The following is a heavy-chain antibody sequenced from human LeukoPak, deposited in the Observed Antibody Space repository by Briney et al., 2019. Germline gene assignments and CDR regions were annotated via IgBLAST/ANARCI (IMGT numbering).Heavy chain of an antibody. J-gene: IGHJ4*02. V-gene: IGHV3-30*04. D-gene: IGHD6-19*01. CDR3: ARGLRIAVAGNIDY. CDR1: GFTFSSYS. CDR2: ISHDGPNK. Sequence: GGSLRLSCAASGFTFSSYSMHWVRQAPGKGLEWVAAISHDGPNKNYADSVKGRFTISRDNSKNTLYLQMNSLRAEDTAVYYCARGLRIAVAGNIDYWGQGTLVTVSS.